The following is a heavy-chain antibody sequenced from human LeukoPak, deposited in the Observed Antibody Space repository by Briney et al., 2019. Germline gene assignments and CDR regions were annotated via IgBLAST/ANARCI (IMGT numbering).Heavy chain of an antibody. J-gene: IGHJ4*02. CDR2: IRSKAYGGTT. V-gene: IGHV3-49*03. Sequence: GGSLRLSCTASGFTFGDYAMSWFRQAPGKGLEWVGFIRSKAYGGTTEYAASVKGRFTISRDDSKSIAYLQMNSLKTEDTAVYYCTRELLWFGELSVFDYWGQGTLVTVSS. D-gene: IGHD3-10*01. CDR1: GFTFGDYA. CDR3: TRELLWFGELSVFDY.